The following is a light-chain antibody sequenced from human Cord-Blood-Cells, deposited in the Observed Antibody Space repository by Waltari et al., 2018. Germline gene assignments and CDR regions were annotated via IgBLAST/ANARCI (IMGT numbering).Light chain of an antibody. CDR2: EGS. CDR3: CSYAGSSTLV. Sequence: QSALPQPASVSGSPGQSITISCTGTSSDVGSYNLVSWYQQHPGKAPNLIIYEGSKRTAGVFNRFAGSKSGNTASRTISGLQAEDEADYYCCSYAGSSTLVFGGGTKLTVL. V-gene: IGLV2-23*01. CDR1: SSDVGSYNL. J-gene: IGLJ2*01.